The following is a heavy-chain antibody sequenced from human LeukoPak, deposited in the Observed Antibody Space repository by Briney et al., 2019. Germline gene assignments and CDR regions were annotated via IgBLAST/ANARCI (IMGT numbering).Heavy chain of an antibody. CDR2: IRSNSDGGTI. CDR1: GFTFSNAW. D-gene: IGHD5-18*01. V-gene: IGHV3-15*07. CDR3: AKVGYSYALSPTFDY. Sequence: GGSLRLSCATSGFTFSNAWMNWVRQAPGKGLEWVGRIRSNSDGGTIDYAAPVKGRFTLSRDDSKTTLYLQMNSLQTEDTAVYYCAKVGYSYALSPTFDYWGQGTLVTVSS. J-gene: IGHJ4*02.